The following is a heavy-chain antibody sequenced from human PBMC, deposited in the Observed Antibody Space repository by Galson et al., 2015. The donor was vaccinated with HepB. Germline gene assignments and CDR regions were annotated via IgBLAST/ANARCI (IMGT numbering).Heavy chain of an antibody. J-gene: IGHJ6*02. D-gene: IGHD3-9*01. CDR2: INWNGGST. Sequence: SLRLSCAASGFTFDDYGMSWVRQAPGKGLEWVSGINWNGGSTGYADSVKGRFTISRDNAKNSLYLQMNSLRAEDTALYYCARVFGGYDILTGYYSPGGYGLDVWGQGTTVTVSS. CDR1: GFTFDDYG. CDR3: ARVFGGYDILTGYYSPGGYGLDV. V-gene: IGHV3-20*04.